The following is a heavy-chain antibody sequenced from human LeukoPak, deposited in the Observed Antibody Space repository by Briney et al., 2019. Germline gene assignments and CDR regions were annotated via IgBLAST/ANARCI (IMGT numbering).Heavy chain of an antibody. J-gene: IGHJ6*03. V-gene: IGHV4-4*02. Sequence: KPSETLSLTCAVSGGSISSSNWWSWVRQPPGKGLEWIGEIYHSGSTNYNPSLKSRVTISVDKSKNQFSLKLTSVTAADTAVYYCAREERLYSSSWYPRPYYYYMDVWGKGTTVTISS. CDR1: GGSISSSNW. D-gene: IGHD6-13*01. CDR2: IYHSGST. CDR3: AREERLYSSSWYPRPYYYYMDV.